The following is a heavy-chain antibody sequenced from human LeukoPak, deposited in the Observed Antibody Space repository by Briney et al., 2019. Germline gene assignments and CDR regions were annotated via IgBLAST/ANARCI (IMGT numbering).Heavy chain of an antibody. CDR2: INSDMSST. CDR1: GFNFSNHW. D-gene: IGHD6-19*01. Sequence: GGSLRLSCAASGFNFSNHWMHWVRQAPGKGLVWVSRINSDMSSTNYADSVKGRFTISRDNAKNTLYLQMNSLRAEDTAVYYCARDIAVSGNYFDYWGQGTLVTVSS. V-gene: IGHV3-74*01. CDR3: ARDIAVSGNYFDY. J-gene: IGHJ4*02.